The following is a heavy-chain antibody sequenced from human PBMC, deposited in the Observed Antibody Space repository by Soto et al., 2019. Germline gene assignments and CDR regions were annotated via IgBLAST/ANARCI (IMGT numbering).Heavy chain of an antibody. D-gene: IGHD6-19*01. J-gene: IGHJ4*02. CDR3: ARSAAGTSDY. V-gene: IGHV1-69*13. CDR2: IIPIFGTA. CDR1: GYTFTSYA. Sequence: SVKVSCKASGYTFTSYAMHWVRQAPGQGLEWMGGIIPIFGTANYAQKFQGRVTITADESTSTAYMELSSLRSEDTAVYYCARSAAGTSDYWGQGTLVTAPQ.